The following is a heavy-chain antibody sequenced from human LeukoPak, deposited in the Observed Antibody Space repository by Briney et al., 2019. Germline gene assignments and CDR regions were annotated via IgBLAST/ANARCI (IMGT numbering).Heavy chain of an antibody. D-gene: IGHD3-22*01. CDR2: IWYDGSNK. J-gene: IGHJ5*02. CDR1: GFTFSSYG. CDR3: ARDSMGYDSSGYYP. Sequence: HPGRSLRLFCAASGFTFSSYGMHWVRQAPGKGLEWVAVIWYDGSNKYYADSVKGRFTISRDNSKNTLYLQMNSLRAEDTAVYYCARDSMGYDSSGYYPWGQGTLVTVSS. V-gene: IGHV3-33*01.